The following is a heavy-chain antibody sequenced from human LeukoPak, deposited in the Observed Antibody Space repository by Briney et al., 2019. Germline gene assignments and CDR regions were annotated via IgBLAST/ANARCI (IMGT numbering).Heavy chain of an antibody. D-gene: IGHD3-10*02. J-gene: IGHJ6*04. Sequence: GGSLRLSCAASGFIFDDYGMSWVRQAPGKGLEWVSYISSSGSTIYYADSVKGRFTISRDNAKNSLYLQMNSLRAEDTAVYYCAELGITMIGGVWGKGTTVTISS. V-gene: IGHV3-48*03. CDR3: AELGITMIGGV. CDR1: GFIFDDYG. CDR2: ISSSGSTI.